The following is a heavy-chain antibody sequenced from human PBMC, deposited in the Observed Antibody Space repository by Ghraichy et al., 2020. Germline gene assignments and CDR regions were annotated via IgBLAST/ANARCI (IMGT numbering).Heavy chain of an antibody. V-gene: IGHV3-48*02. D-gene: IGHD3-10*01. CDR2: ISSSSSTI. CDR3: ARDSTYYYGSGSPYDAFDI. J-gene: IGHJ3*02. CDR1: GFTFSSYS. Sequence: LSLTCAASGFTFSSYSMNWVRQAPGKGLEWVSYISSSSSTIYYADSVKGRFTISRDNAKNSLYLQMNSLRDEDTAVYYCARDSTYYYGSGSPYDAFDIWGQGTMVTVSS.